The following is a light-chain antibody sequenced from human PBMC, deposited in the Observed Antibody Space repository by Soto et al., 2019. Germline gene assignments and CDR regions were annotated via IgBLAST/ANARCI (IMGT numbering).Light chain of an antibody. Sequence: QSALTQPASVSGSPGQSITISCTGTSSDVGGYNYVSWYQQHPGKAPKLMIYEVSNRASGVSNRFSGSKSGNTASLIISGLQAEDEADYYCSSYTSSSTHYVFGTGTKLTVL. CDR3: SSYTSSSTHYV. CDR2: EVS. J-gene: IGLJ1*01. CDR1: SSDVGGYNY. V-gene: IGLV2-14*01.